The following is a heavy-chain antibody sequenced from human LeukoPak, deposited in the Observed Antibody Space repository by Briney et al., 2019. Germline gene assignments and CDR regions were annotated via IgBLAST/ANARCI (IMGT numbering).Heavy chain of an antibody. Sequence: TGGSLRLSCAASGFTFSTYGMHWVRQAPGKGLEWVAVISPDGSSKYHADSVKGRFTISRDNSKNTLYLQMNSLRAEDTAVYYCAKEIGDFSGFDYWGQGTLVTVSS. J-gene: IGHJ4*02. CDR2: ISPDGSSK. CDR1: GFTFSTYG. CDR3: AKEIGDFSGFDY. D-gene: IGHD3-10*01. V-gene: IGHV3-30*18.